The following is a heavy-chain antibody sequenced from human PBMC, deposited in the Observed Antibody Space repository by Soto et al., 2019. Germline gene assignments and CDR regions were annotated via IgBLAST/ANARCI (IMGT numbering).Heavy chain of an antibody. CDR3: ARAKSIVGATRPWFDP. D-gene: IGHD1-26*01. CDR2: INSDGSST. V-gene: IGHV3-74*01. J-gene: IGHJ5*02. Sequence: GSLRLSCAASGXTFSSYCMHWVRQAPGKGLVWVSRINSDGSSTSYADYVKGRFNISRENAKNTLYLQMNSLRAEDTALYYCARAKSIVGATRPWFDPWGQGTLGTVS. CDR1: GXTFSSYC.